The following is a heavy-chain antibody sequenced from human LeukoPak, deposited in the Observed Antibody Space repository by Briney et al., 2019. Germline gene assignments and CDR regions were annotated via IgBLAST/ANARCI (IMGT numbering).Heavy chain of an antibody. V-gene: IGHV3-23*01. D-gene: IGHD5-12*01. CDR1: GFTFSSYA. CDR3: ARVGMVATIDY. J-gene: IGHJ4*02. Sequence: GGSLRLSCAAPGFTFSSYAMSWVRQAPGKGLEWVSAISGSGGSTYYADSVKGRFTISRDNSKNTLYLQMNSLRAEDTAVYYCARVGMVATIDYWGQGTLVTVSS. CDR2: ISGSGGST.